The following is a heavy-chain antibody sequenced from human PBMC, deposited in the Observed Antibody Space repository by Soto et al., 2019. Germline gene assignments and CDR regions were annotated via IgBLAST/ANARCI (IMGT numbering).Heavy chain of an antibody. CDR2: ISWNSGSI. V-gene: IGHV3-9*01. D-gene: IGHD2-2*02. CDR1: GFTFDDYA. Sequence: EVQLVESGGGLVQPGRSLRLSCAASGFTFDDYAMHWVRQAPGKGLEWVSGISWNSGSIGYADSVKGRFTISRDNAKNSLYLQMNSLRAEDTALYYCAKVRRAVKYTGYDAFDIWGQGTMVTVSS. CDR3: AKVRRAVKYTGYDAFDI. J-gene: IGHJ3*02.